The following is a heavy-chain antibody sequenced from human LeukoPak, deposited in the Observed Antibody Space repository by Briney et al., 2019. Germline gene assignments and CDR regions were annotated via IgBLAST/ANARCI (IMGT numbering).Heavy chain of an antibody. CDR2: INWHGGSI. Sequence: GGSLRLSCTASGFNFGDYAMSWVRQAPGKGLEWVSGINWHGGSIGYADSVKGRFTISRDNAKNSLYLQMNSLRAEDTALYHCTRTGYSSSRAFDYWGQGTLVTVSS. CDR3: TRTGYSSSRAFDY. D-gene: IGHD6-13*01. J-gene: IGHJ4*02. V-gene: IGHV3-20*01. CDR1: GFNFGDYA.